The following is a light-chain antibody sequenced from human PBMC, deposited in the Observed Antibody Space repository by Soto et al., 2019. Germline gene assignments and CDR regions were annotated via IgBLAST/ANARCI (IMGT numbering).Light chain of an antibody. Sequence: DIWVSQSPGTLSWYAGARATLPCRASQSVSTWLAWYQQKPGKAPQVLISMASTLESGVPSRFSGSGSGTEFTLTISSLQPDDFATYYCQQYNTYSTFGQGTRLEIK. CDR1: QSVSTW. CDR3: QQYNTYST. J-gene: IGKJ5*01. CDR2: MAS. V-gene: IGKV1-5*03.